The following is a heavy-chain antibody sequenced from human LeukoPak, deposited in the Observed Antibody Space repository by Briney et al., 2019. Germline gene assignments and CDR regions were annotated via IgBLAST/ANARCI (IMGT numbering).Heavy chain of an antibody. CDR1: GLTFSSHA. V-gene: IGHV3-23*01. CDR2: ISGRGANT. J-gene: IGHJ6*03. D-gene: IGHD3-22*01. CDR3: VKDMEYYYDSSDYSPYYSYYMDV. Sequence: GGSLRLSCAASGLTFSSHAMSWVRQAPGKGLAWVSAISGRGANTYYADSVKGRFTISRDNSKNTLYLQMNSLRAEDTAIYYCVKDMEYYYDSSDYSPYYSYYMDVWGKGTTVTVSS.